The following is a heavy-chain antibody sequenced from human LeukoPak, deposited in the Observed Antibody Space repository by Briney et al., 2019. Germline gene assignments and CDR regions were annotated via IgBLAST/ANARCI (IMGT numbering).Heavy chain of an antibody. D-gene: IGHD4-17*01. CDR2: IKQDGSEK. V-gene: IGHV3-7*01. CDR3: VYGDYYYSYFDY. Sequence: GGSLRLSCAASGFTFSSYWMSWARQAPGKGLEWVANIKQDGSEKYYVDSVKGRFTISRDNAKNSLYLQMNSLRAEDTAVYYCVYGDYYYSYFDYWGQGTLVTVSS. CDR1: GFTFSSYW. J-gene: IGHJ4*02.